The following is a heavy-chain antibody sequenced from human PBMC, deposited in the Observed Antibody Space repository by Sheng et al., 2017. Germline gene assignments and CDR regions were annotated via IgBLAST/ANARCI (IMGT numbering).Heavy chain of an antibody. CDR1: GYVFSRNG. CDR2: ILDYNGDT. Sequence: QVQLVQSGPEVKIPGASVKVSCKASGYVFSRNGINWLRQAPGQGLEWMGWILDYNGDTNYAQKYQDRITLTTHTLTGTAYMELRNLRSDDTAVYFCARDRLPLECQRPPPYDSWGHGNPRSPS. D-gene: IGHD5-12*01. J-gene: IGHJ6*02. V-gene: IGHV1-18*01. CDR3: ARDRLPLECQRPPPYDS.